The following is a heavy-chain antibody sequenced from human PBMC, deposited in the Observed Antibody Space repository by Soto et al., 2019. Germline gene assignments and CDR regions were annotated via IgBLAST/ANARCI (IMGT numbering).Heavy chain of an antibody. CDR1: GFTFSSYS. Sequence: EVQLVESGGGLVKPGGSLRLSCEASGFTFSSYSMNWVRQAPGKGLEWVSSISSSSSYIYYADSVKGRFTISRDNAKNSLYRQMNILRAEDTAVYYCAGPRRGDAFDIWGQGTMVTVSS. CDR3: AGPRRGDAFDI. J-gene: IGHJ3*02. CDR2: ISSSSSYI. V-gene: IGHV3-21*01.